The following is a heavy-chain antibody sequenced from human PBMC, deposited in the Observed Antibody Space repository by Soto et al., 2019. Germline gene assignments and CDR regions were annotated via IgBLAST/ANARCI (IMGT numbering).Heavy chain of an antibody. Sequence: QVQLVQSGAEVKKPGSSVKVSCKASGGTFSSYAISWVRQAPGQGLEWMGGIIPIFGTANYAQKFQGRVTITADESTSTAYMELTSLRSEDTAVYYCARVSRYCSAGSCYFLPGIDYWGQGTLVTVSS. CDR2: IIPIFGTA. CDR1: GGTFSSYA. J-gene: IGHJ4*02. D-gene: IGHD2-15*01. CDR3: ARVSRYCSAGSCYFLPGIDY. V-gene: IGHV1-69*12.